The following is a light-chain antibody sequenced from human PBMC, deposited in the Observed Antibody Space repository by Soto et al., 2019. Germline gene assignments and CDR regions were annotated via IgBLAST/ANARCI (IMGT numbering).Light chain of an antibody. V-gene: IGKV3-11*01. CDR3: QQRSNWQLT. Sequence: EIVLTQSPATLSLSPGERATLSCRASQSVSSYLACYQQKPGQAPRLLIYDASNRATGIPARFSGSGSGTDFTLTISSLEPEDVAVYYCQQRSNWQLTFGGGTKVEIK. CDR1: QSVSSY. J-gene: IGKJ4*01. CDR2: DAS.